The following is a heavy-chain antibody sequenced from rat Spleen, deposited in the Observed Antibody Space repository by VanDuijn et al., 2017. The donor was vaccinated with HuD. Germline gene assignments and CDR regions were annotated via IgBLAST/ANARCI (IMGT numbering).Heavy chain of an antibody. J-gene: IGHJ2*01. CDR1: GFTFSDYG. Sequence: EVQLVESGGGLVQPGRSLKLSCAASGFTFSDYGMAWVRQAPTKGLEWVATISYDGSRTYYRDSVKGRFTISRDNAKSTLYLQMDSLRSEDTATYYCVRPAGYTDYFDYWGQGVMVTVSS. CDR3: VRPAGYTDYFDY. CDR2: ISYDGSRT. D-gene: IGHD1-4*01. V-gene: IGHV5-29*01.